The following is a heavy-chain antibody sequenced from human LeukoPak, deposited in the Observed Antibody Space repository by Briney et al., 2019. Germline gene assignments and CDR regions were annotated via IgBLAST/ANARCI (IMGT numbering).Heavy chain of an antibody. D-gene: IGHD1-7*01. J-gene: IGHJ4*02. CDR3: ARKLELNRHFDY. CDR1: GGSFSGYY. Sequence: SETLSLTCAVYGGSFSGYYWRWIRQPPGKGLEWIGEINHSGSTNYNPSLKSRVTISVDTSKNQFSLKLSSVTAADTAVYYCARKLELNRHFDYWGQGTLVTVSS. V-gene: IGHV4-34*01. CDR2: INHSGST.